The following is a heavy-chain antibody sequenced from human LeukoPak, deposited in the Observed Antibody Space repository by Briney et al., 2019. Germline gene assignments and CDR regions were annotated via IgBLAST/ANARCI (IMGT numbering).Heavy chain of an antibody. CDR2: IWYDGSNK. CDR3: SRSGGATSNYWYFDL. V-gene: IGHV3-33*01. Sequence: PGRSLRLSCAASGFTFSSYGMHWVRQAPGKGLEWVAVIWYDGSNKYYADSVKGRFTISRDNSKNTLYLQMNSLRAEDTAVYYCSRSGGATSNYWYFDLWGRGTLVTVSS. CDR1: GFTFSSYG. J-gene: IGHJ2*01. D-gene: IGHD5-24*01.